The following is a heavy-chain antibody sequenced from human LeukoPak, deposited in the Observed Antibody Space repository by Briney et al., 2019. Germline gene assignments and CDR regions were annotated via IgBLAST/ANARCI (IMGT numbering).Heavy chain of an antibody. CDR1: GYTFTGYY. CDR2: INPSGGNT. V-gene: IGHV1-46*01. CDR3: ARGGYVKWDLPTHY. J-gene: IGHJ4*02. D-gene: IGHD1-26*01. Sequence: ASVKVSCKASGYTFTGYYIHWVRQAPGQGLEWMGIINPSGGNTNYAQKFQGRVTMTRDTSTSTVYMELSSLRSGDTAVYYCARGGYVKWDLPTHYWGQGTLVTVSS.